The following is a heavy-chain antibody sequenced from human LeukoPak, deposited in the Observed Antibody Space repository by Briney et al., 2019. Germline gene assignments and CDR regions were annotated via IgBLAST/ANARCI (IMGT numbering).Heavy chain of an antibody. V-gene: IGHV3-23*01. CDR3: AKPIVGATVTFDH. J-gene: IGHJ4*02. D-gene: IGHD1-26*01. Sequence: GGSLRLSCVGTGXTLSSYAMSWVRQAPGKGLEWVSGISGGGDIINYADSVKGRFIISRDNSKNTLYLQMSSLRAEGTAVYYCAKPIVGATVTFDHWGQGTLVTVSS. CDR1: GXTLSSYA. CDR2: ISGGGDII.